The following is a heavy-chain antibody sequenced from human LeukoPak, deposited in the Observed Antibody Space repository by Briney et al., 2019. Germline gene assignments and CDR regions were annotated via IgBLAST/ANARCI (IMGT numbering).Heavy chain of an antibody. D-gene: IGHD2-2*02. V-gene: IGHV1-2*02. J-gene: IGHJ4*02. Sequence: ASVKVSCKAAGYTFTGYYMHWVRQAPGQGLEWMGWINPNSGGTNYAQKFQGRVTMTRDTSISTAYMELSRLRSDDTAVFYCARATYCQGWVVVPAAIYFDYWGQGTLVTVSS. CDR2: INPNSGGT. CDR3: ARATYCQGWVVVPAAIYFDY. CDR1: GYTFTGYY.